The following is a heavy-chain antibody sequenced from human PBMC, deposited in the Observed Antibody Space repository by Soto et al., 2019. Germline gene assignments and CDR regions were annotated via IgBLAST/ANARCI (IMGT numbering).Heavy chain of an antibody. D-gene: IGHD3-10*01. CDR2: IYYSGST. J-gene: IGHJ6*03. CDR1: GGSISSSSYY. V-gene: IGHV4-39*01. Sequence: PSETLSLTCTVSGGSISSSSYYWGWIRQPPGKGLEWIGSIYYSGSTYYNPSLKSRVTISVDTSKNQFSLKLSSVTAADTAVYYCARVEGFGEFGEGPKYYYYYYMDVWGKGTTVTVSS. CDR3: ARVEGFGEFGEGPKYYYYYYMDV.